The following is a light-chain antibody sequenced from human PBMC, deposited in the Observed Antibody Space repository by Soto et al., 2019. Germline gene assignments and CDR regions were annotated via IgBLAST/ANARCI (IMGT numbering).Light chain of an antibody. V-gene: IGKV3-15*01. Sequence: EIVMTQSPDILSVSPGYRATLPCRASQSISGNLVWYQQKPRQAPRLLIYGAYTRATGIPARFSGSGSGTEFTPTISSLQSEDFAVYYCQQYNNWPQITCGQGTRREIK. CDR3: QQYNNWPQIT. J-gene: IGKJ5*01. CDR2: GAY. CDR1: QSISGN.